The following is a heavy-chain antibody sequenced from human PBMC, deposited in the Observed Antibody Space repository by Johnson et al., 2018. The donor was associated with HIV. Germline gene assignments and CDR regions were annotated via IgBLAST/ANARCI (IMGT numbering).Heavy chain of an antibody. J-gene: IGHJ3*02. CDR3: ARPDTYRYTDGRVGAFDI. D-gene: IGHD2-8*01. V-gene: IGHV3-30*03. CDR1: GFTFSSYG. CDR2: IAHDESIT. Sequence: QVLLVESGGGLVQPGRSLRLSCAASGFTFSSYGMHWVRQAPGKGLEWVAFIAHDESITHYADSVKGRFTMSRDNSKNTLYLHMKSLRPEDTSIYYCARPDTYRYTDGRVGAFDIWGQGTVVTVSP.